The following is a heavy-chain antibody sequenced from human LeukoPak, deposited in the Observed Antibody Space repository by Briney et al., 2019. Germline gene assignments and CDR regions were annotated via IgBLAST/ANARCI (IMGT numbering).Heavy chain of an antibody. V-gene: IGHV3-30-3*01. CDR2: ISYDGSNK. CDR3: ASALAGIVAAGIPVRD. CDR1: GFTFSSYA. J-gene: IGHJ4*02. Sequence: GGSLRLSCAASGFTFSSYAMHWVRQAPGKGLEWVAVISYDGSNKYYADSVKGRFTISRDNSKNTLYLQMNSLRAEDTAVYYCASALAGIVAAGIPVRDWGQGTLVTVSS. D-gene: IGHD6-13*01.